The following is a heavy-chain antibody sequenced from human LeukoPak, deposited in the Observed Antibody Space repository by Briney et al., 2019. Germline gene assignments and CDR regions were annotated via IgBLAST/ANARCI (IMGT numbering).Heavy chain of an antibody. CDR2: VSSDGSRE. CDR3: AKARGYNYAYSYYFDY. Sequence: PGGSLRLSCAASGFSFSSYGMHWVRQAPGKGLEWVSFVSSDGSREYYGDSVKGRFTISRDNSKNTLFLELNSLRAEDTAVYYCAKARGYNYAYSYYFDYWGQGTLVTVSS. V-gene: IGHV3-30*18. D-gene: IGHD5-18*01. CDR1: GFSFSSYG. J-gene: IGHJ4*02.